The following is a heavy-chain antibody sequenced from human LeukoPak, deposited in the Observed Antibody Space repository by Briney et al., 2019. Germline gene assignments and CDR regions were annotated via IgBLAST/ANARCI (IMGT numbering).Heavy chain of an antibody. V-gene: IGHV4-59*08. Sequence: SETLSLTCTVSGGSISSYYWSWIRQPPGKGLEWIGYIYYSGSTNYNPSLKSRVTMSVDTSKNQFSLKLTSVTAADTAVYYCAQTRRAWGVHDAFDIWGQGTMVTVSS. CDR3: AQTRRAWGVHDAFDI. J-gene: IGHJ3*02. D-gene: IGHD3-16*01. CDR1: GGSISSYY. CDR2: IYYSGST.